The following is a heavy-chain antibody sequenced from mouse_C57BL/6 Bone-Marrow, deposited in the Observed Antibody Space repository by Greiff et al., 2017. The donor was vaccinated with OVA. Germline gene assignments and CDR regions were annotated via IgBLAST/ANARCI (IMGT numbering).Heavy chain of an antibody. CDR1: GYTFTSYW. CDR2: IDPSDSYT. J-gene: IGHJ2*01. Sequence: QVQLQQPGAELVKTGASVKLSCKASGYTFTSYWMQWVKQRPGQGLEWIGEIDPSDSYTNYNQKFKGKATLTVDTSSSTAYMQLSSLTSEDSAVYYCARSLFDYWGQGTTLTVSS. V-gene: IGHV1-50*01. CDR3: ARSLFDY.